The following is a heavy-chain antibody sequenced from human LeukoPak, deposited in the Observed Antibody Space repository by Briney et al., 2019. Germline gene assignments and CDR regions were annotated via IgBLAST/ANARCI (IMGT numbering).Heavy chain of an antibody. CDR3: ARVSGVWGSYPDY. Sequence: SETLSLTCTVSGGSISSSSYYWGWIRQPPGKGLEWIGSIYYSGSTYYNPSLKSRVTISVDTSKNQFSLKLSSVTAADTAVYYCARVSGVWGSYPDYWGQGTLVTVSS. CDR2: IYYSGST. D-gene: IGHD3-16*02. CDR1: GGSISSSSYY. V-gene: IGHV4-39*07. J-gene: IGHJ4*02.